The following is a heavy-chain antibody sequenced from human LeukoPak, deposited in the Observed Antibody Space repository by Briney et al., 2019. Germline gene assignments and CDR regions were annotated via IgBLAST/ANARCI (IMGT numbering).Heavy chain of an antibody. CDR2: IYHSGST. Sequence: KPSETLSLTCAVSGYSISSGYYWGWIRQPPGKGLEWIGSIYHSGSTYYNPSLKSRVTISVYTSTNQFSLKLSSVTAADTAVYYCAGHPSYDFWSGYYLDYWGQGTLVTVSS. D-gene: IGHD3-3*01. CDR3: AGHPSYDFWSGYYLDY. CDR1: GYSISSGYY. V-gene: IGHV4-38-2*01. J-gene: IGHJ4*02.